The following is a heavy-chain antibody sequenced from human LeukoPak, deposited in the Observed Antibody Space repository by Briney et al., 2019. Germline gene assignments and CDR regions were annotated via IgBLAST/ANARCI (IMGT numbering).Heavy chain of an antibody. CDR2: SSGNGGST. J-gene: IGHJ4*02. Sequence: GGSLRLSCAASGFTFSNYAMSWVSQAPGKGLEWVSGSSGNGGSTYHADSVKGRFTISRDNSKNTLYLQMNSLRAEDTAVYYCAKDTEYYYDSSGYQFWDYWGQGTLVTVSS. CDR1: GFTFSNYA. V-gene: IGHV3-23*01. D-gene: IGHD3-22*01. CDR3: AKDTEYYYDSSGYQFWDY.